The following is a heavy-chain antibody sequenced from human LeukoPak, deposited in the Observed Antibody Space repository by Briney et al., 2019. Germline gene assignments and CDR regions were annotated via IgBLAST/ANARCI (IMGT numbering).Heavy chain of an antibody. CDR3: ATSYSSGWYSGAFDI. V-gene: IGHV3-23*01. CDR2: ISGSGGST. Sequence: GGSLRLSCAASGFTFTTYAMSWVRQAPGKGLEWVSGISGSGGSTYHADSVKGRFTISRDNSKNTVYLQMNSLRADDTAVYYCATSYSSGWYSGAFDIWGQGTMVTVSS. J-gene: IGHJ3*02. CDR1: GFTFTTYA. D-gene: IGHD6-19*01.